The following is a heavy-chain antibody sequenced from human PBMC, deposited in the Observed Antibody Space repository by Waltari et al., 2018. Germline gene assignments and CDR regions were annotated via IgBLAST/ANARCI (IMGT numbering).Heavy chain of an antibody. Sequence: QVQLVQSGAEVKKPGASVKVSCKASGYTFTSYGISWVRQAPGQGLEWMGWISAYNGNTNYAHTLQGRVTMTTDTSTSTAYMELRSLRSDDTAVYYCARGEIRTVTTSNYYYYGMDVWGQGTTVTVSS. CDR1: GYTFTSYG. CDR3: ARGEIRTVTTSNYYYYGMDV. J-gene: IGHJ6*02. V-gene: IGHV1-18*01. CDR2: ISAYNGNT. D-gene: IGHD4-17*01.